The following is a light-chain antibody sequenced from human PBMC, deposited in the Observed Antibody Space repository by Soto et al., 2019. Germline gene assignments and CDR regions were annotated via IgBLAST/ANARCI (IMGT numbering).Light chain of an antibody. Sequence: DIQMTQSPSTLSASIGDRATITCRASESISSWLAWYQQKPGKAPKLLIYDASSLESGVPSRFSGSGSGTEFTLTISSLQPDDFATYYCQQYNNYPETFGQGTKVDIK. J-gene: IGKJ1*01. V-gene: IGKV1-5*01. CDR2: DAS. CDR1: ESISSW. CDR3: QQYNNYPET.